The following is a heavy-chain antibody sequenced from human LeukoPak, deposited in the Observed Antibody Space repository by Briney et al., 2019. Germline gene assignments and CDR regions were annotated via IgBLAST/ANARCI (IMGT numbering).Heavy chain of an antibody. J-gene: IGHJ5*02. V-gene: IGHV4-59*12. Sequence: PSETLSLTCTVSGGSISSYYWSWIRQPPGKGLEWIGYIYYSGSTNYNPSLKSRVTISVDTSKNQFSLKLSSVTAADTAVYYCARDGVEMATIAWGQGTLVTVSS. D-gene: IGHD5-24*01. CDR2: IYYSGST. CDR3: ARDGVEMATIA. CDR1: GGSISSYY.